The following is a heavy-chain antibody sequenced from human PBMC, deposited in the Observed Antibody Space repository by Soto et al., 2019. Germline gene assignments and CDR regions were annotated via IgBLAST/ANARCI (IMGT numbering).Heavy chain of an antibody. Sequence: QVQLVQSGAEVKKPGSSVKVSCKASGGTFSSYAISWVRQAPGQGLEWMGGIIPIFGTANYAQKFQGRVRRPAVEATRTANMEQRSLRSEESAVYDCASTGGIAGTRYYCDGMDVWGQGTTVTVSS. J-gene: IGHJ6*02. V-gene: IGHV1-69*01. D-gene: IGHD1-20*01. CDR1: GGTFSSYA. CDR2: IIPIFGTA. CDR3: ASTGGIAGTRYYCDGMDV.